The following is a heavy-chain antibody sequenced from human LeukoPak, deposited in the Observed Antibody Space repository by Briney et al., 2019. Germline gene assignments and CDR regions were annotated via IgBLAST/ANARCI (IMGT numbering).Heavy chain of an antibody. D-gene: IGHD2-2*01. CDR1: GGSISSYY. V-gene: IGHV4-4*09. CDR3: AXXXXVXAAPPGRWFDP. Sequence: PSETLSLTCTVSGGSISSYYWSWIRQPPGKGLEWIGYIYTSGSTNYNPSLKSRVTISVDTSKNQFSLKLSSVTAADTAVYYCAXXXXVXAAPPGRWFDPWGQGTLVTVSS. J-gene: IGHJ5*02. CDR2: IYTSGST.